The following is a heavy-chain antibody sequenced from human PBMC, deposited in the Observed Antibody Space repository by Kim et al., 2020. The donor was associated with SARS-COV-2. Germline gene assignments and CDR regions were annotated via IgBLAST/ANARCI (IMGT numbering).Heavy chain of an antibody. CDR3: ARAGYSSSWYEAVFDY. D-gene: IGHD6-13*01. Sequence: SLKSRVTISVDTSKNQFSLKLSSVTAADTAVYYCARAGYSSSWYEAVFDYWGQGTLVTVSS. J-gene: IGHJ4*02. V-gene: IGHV4-31*02.